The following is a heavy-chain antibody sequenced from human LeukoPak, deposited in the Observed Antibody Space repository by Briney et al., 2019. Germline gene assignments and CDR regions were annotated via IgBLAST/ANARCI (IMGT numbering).Heavy chain of an antibody. D-gene: IGHD1-1*01. Sequence: GGSLRLSCAASGFTFDDYAMHWVRQAPGKGLEWVSGISWNSGSIGYADSVKGRFTISRDNAKNSLYLQMNSLRAEDTALYYCAKAERTAGAFDIWGQGTMVTVSS. J-gene: IGHJ3*02. CDR1: GFTFDDYA. CDR2: ISWNSGSI. V-gene: IGHV3-9*01. CDR3: AKAERTAGAFDI.